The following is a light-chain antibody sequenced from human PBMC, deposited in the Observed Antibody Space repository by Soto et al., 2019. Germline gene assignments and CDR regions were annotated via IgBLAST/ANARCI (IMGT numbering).Light chain of an antibody. J-gene: IGKJ1*01. V-gene: IGKV4-1*01. CDR1: QNVLYSSNNKNY. Sequence: DIVMTQSPDSLAVSVGERATINCKSSQNVLYSSNNKNYLAWYQQKPGQPPKLLIYWASTRESGVPDRFSGSGSGTDFTLTISSLQAEDVAVYYCQQYYSTPRTFGQGTKVEIK. CDR3: QQYYSTPRT. CDR2: WAS.